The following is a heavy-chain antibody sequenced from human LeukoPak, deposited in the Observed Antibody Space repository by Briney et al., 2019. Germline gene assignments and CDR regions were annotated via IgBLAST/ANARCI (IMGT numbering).Heavy chain of an antibody. D-gene: IGHD4/OR15-4a*01. V-gene: IGHV3-15*01. CDR3: AIDEPNYAPYDFDY. Sequence: GGSLRLSCAASRFTFSNAWMNWVRQAPGKGLEWVGRIKSKADGETTDYASLVKGRFTIPRDDSNNMVYLQMNSLKIEDTAVYYCAIDEPNYAPYDFDYWGQGTLVTVSS. CDR1: RFTFSNAW. J-gene: IGHJ4*02. CDR2: IKSKADGETT.